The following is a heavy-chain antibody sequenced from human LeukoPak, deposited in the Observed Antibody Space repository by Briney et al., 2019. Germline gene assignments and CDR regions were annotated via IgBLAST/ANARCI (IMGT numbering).Heavy chain of an antibody. CDR2: INHSGST. J-gene: IGHJ4*02. Sequence: PSETLSLTCAVYGGSFSGYYWSWIRQPPGKGLEWIGEINHSGSTNYNPSLKSRVTISVDTSKNQFSLKLSSVTAADTAVYYCARRQVDTAMITGFDYWGQGTLVTVSS. V-gene: IGHV4-34*01. CDR1: GGSFSGYY. D-gene: IGHD5-18*01. CDR3: ARRQVDTAMITGFDY.